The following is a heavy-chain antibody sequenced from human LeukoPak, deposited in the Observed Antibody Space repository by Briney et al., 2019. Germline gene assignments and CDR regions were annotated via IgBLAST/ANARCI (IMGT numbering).Heavy chain of an antibody. CDR3: AKDYSYYGSASYSAGGYHSYYMDV. V-gene: IGHV3-9*01. J-gene: IGHJ6*03. Sequence: PGGSLRLSCAASGFTFDEYAMHWVRQAPGKGLEWVSVISWNSGIIGYADSVKGRFTISRDNARNSLYLQMNSLRAEDTALYYCAKDYSYYGSASYSAGGYHSYYMDVWGKGTAVTISS. D-gene: IGHD3-10*01. CDR1: GFTFDEYA. CDR2: ISWNSGII.